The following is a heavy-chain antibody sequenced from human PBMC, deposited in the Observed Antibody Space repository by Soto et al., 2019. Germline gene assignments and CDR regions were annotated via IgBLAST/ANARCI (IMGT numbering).Heavy chain of an antibody. D-gene: IGHD3-16*01. J-gene: IGHJ6*02. CDR1: GGTFSSYA. CDR3: ARAYEGGYYYYGMDV. CDR2: IIPIFGTA. Sequence: QVQLVQSGAEVKKPGSSVKVSCKASGGTFSSYAISWVRQAPGQGLEWMGGIIPIFGTANYAQTFQGRVTMTAYTSTSTAYMELSSLRSEDTAVYYCARAYEGGYYYYGMDVWGQGTTVTVSS. V-gene: IGHV1-69*06.